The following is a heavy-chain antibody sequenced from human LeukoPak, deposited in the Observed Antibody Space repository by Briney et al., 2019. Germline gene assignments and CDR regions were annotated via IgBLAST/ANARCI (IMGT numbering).Heavy chain of an antibody. V-gene: IGHV3-23*01. CDR3: AKVPHYGGNSPYFDS. CDR1: GFTFDDYG. Sequence: GGSLRLSCAASGFTFDDYGMSWVRQAPGKGLEWVSSVSGSGGETHSTDSVKGRFTISRDNSKGTLYPQLSSLRAEDTAVYYCAKVPHYGGNSPYFDSWGQGTLVTVSS. D-gene: IGHD4-23*01. CDR2: VSGSGGET. J-gene: IGHJ4*02.